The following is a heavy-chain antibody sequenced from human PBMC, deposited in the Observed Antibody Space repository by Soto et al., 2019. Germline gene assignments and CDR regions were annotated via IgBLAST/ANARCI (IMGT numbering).Heavy chain of an antibody. CDR2: LSGSGGDT. CDR1: GXTFSSFA. V-gene: IGHV3-23*01. CDR3: AKRGGYDYVWKSYRPDY. D-gene: IGHD3-16*02. J-gene: IGHJ4*02. Sequence: RRLSCVASGXTFSSFAMTWVRQAPGKGLEWVSTLSGSGGDTYYADSVNGRFTISRDKSKNTLYLQMDRLRVEDTAVYYCAKRGGYDYVWKSYRPDYWGQGTLVTVSS.